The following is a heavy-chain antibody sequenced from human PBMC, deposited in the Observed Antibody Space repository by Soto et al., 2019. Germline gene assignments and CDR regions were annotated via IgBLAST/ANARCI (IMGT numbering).Heavy chain of an antibody. CDR1: GGTFSSYA. Sequence: QVQLVQSGAEVKKPGSSVKVSCKASGGTFSSYAISWVRQAPGQGLEWMGGIIPIFGTANYAQQFQGRVTSTADTSTSTAYMELSSLRAEDTAVYYGAGDHYYDSGRWFDPWGQGTLVTVSS. CDR3: AGDHYYDSGRWFDP. CDR2: IIPIFGTA. V-gene: IGHV1-69*14. D-gene: IGHD3-22*01. J-gene: IGHJ5*02.